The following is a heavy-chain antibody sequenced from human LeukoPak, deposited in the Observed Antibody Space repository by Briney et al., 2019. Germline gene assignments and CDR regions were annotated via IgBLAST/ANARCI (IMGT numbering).Heavy chain of an antibody. D-gene: IGHD6-19*01. CDR2: ISYDGTNK. V-gene: IGHV3-30*18. J-gene: IGHJ4*02. CDR1: GFTFSSYG. Sequence: GGSLRLSCAASGFTFSSYGMHWVRQAPGKGLEWVAAISYDGTNKYYADSVKGRSTISRDNSKNTLYLQMNGLRAEDTAVYYCAKDLRGVADTSYYFDYWGQGTLVTVSS. CDR3: AKDLRGVADTSYYFDY.